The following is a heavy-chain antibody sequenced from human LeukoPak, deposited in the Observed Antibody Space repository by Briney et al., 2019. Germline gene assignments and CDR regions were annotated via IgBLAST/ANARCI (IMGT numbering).Heavy chain of an antibody. CDR2: ILYDGSNK. D-gene: IGHD3-16*01. CDR3: AKDLGGTDY. V-gene: IGHV3-30*18. CDR1: GFTFSSYG. Sequence: CLRLSRAASGFTFSSYGMHWVCQDPGKGLEWGAVILYDGSNKYYADSVKGRFTISRDNSKNTLYLQMNSLRAEDTAVYYCAKDLGGTDYWGHGTLVTVSS. J-gene: IGHJ4*03.